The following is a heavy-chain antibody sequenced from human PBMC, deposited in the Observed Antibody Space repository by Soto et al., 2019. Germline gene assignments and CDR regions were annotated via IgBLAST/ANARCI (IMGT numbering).Heavy chain of an antibody. D-gene: IGHD1-20*01. J-gene: IGHJ3*01. CDR3: ARARLRAVYAFDF. CDR2: IHYNGNT. CDR1: GVSITSGAYY. V-gene: IGHV4-31*03. Sequence: QVQLQESGPGLVKPSQTLSLTCTLSGVSITSGAYYWTWVRQHPGKGLEWIGYIHYNGNTYVSPSLKSRLTISIDTSKNQFSRKLSSVTAADTAMYYCARARLRAVYAFDFWGQGTMVTVSS.